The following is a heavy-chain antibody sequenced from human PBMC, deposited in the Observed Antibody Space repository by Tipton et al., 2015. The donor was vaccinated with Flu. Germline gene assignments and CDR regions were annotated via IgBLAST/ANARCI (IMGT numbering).Heavy chain of an antibody. D-gene: IGHD2-21*01. Sequence: TLSLTCTVSGGSISRRSFHWGWVRQPPGKGLEWIGSIYYSGSTYYNPSLKSRITISIDTSKNQFSLRLSSVTAADTAVYYCASSVVAGVDYWGQGALVTVST. CDR3: ASSVVAGVDY. J-gene: IGHJ4*02. V-gene: IGHV4-39*07. CDR2: IYYSGST. CDR1: GGSISRRSFH.